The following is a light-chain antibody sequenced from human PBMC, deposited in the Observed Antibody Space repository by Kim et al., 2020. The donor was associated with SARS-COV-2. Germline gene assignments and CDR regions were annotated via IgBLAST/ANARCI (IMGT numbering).Light chain of an antibody. Sequence: ENVLTQSPGTLYLSPGERATLSCRASQTVGRNYLAWYQQKPGQAPRLLIHGASTRATGIPDRFSGSGSGTDFSLTISRLEPEDFTVYYCQQYASAPNTFGQGTRLEIK. V-gene: IGKV3-20*01. J-gene: IGKJ5*01. CDR1: QTVGRNY. CDR3: QQYASAPNT. CDR2: GAS.